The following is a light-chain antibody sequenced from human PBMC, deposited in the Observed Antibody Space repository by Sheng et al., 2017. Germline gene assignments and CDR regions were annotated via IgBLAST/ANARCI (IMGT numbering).Light chain of an antibody. V-gene: IGLV2-11*01. CDR3: CSFVRGWTFV. J-gene: IGLJ1*01. CDR2: DVN. Sequence: QSALTQPRSVSGSPGQSVTISCTGTSSDVGAYNFVSWYQQYPGKAPKVMIYDVNKRPSGVPDRFSGSKSGNTASLTISGLQAEDEANYYCCSFVRGWTFVFGTGTELTVL. CDR1: SSDVGAYNF.